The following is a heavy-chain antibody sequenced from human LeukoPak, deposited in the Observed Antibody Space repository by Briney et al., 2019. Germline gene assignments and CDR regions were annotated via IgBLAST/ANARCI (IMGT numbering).Heavy chain of an antibody. CDR2: INPNSGGT. J-gene: IGHJ5*02. V-gene: IGHV1-2*02. CDR3: ARLDYYDSSGYWAPDS. Sequence: ASVNLRLSSAGYTFTGYDKHRVRQAPGQGLEWMGWINPNSGGTNYAQKFQGRVTMTRDTPITTAYMELSRLRSEGTAVYYCARLDYYDSSGYWAPDSWGQGSLVTVSS. CDR1: GYTFTGYD. D-gene: IGHD3-22*01.